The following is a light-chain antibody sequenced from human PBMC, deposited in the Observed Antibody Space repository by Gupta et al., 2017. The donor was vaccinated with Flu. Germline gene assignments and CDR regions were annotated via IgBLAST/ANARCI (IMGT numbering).Light chain of an antibody. CDR3: SSYTSSYTFV. V-gene: IGLV2-18*02. CDR1: SRDVGTYNR. J-gene: IGLJ1*01. CDR2: EVS. Sequence: QSALTQPPSVSGSPGQSVTISCTGTSRDVGTYNRVSWYQQSPGTAPKLMIYEVSNRPSGVPDRFSGSKSGNTASLTISGLQGEDEADYYCSSYTSSYTFVFGTGTKVTVL.